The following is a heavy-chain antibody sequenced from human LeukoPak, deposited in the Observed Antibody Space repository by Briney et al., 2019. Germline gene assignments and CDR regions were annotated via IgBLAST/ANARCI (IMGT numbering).Heavy chain of an antibody. D-gene: IGHD3-3*01. J-gene: IGHJ6*03. V-gene: IGHV4-34*01. CDR3: ARGAVSGRFGDYFYYMVV. CDR1: GGSFSGHY. CDR2: INHRGVA. Sequence: SETLSLTCAVYGGSFSGHYWNWIRQPPGKGLQWIGEINHRGVANYNPSLKSRVSISEDTSKNQFSLTVNSVTAADTALYFCARGAVSGRFGDYFYYMVVWGKGTTVTVSS.